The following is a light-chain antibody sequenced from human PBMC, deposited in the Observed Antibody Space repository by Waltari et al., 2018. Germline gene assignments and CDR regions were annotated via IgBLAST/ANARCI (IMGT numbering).Light chain of an antibody. V-gene: IGKV2-30*01. CDR1: HSLLYSDGNIY. CDR3: MQVSQWPHT. Sequence: EVVMTQSPVSLPVTLGQPASISCKSNHSLLYSDGNIYLNWLQQRPGQSPRGLIYKVCNRDSEVPDRFSATGSATDFTLKISRVEADDIGIYYCMQVSQWPHTFGPGTKLEI. CDR2: KVC. J-gene: IGKJ2*01.